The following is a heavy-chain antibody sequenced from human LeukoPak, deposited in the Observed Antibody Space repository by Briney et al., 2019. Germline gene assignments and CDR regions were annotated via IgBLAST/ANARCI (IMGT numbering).Heavy chain of an antibody. V-gene: IGHV4-59*01. CDR3: ARVTGYVIEDYFDY. CDR1: GGSISSYD. Sequence: PSETLSLTCTVSGGSISSYDWSWIRQPPGKGLEWIGYIYYSGSTNYNPSLKSRVTISVDTSKNQFSPKLRSVTAADTAVYYCARVTGYVIEDYFDYWGQGTLVTVSS. CDR2: IYYSGST. J-gene: IGHJ4*02. D-gene: IGHD3-22*01.